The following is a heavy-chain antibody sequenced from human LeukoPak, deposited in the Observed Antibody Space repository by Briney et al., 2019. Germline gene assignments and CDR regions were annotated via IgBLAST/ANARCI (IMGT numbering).Heavy chain of an antibody. J-gene: IGHJ5*02. CDR1: GFTFSSYD. CDR3: ARDSHVAGPNWFDP. D-gene: IGHD6-19*01. CDR2: ILYDGSNK. V-gene: IGHV3-30*02. Sequence: PGGSLRLSCAASGFTFSSYDMHWVRQAPDKGLEWVAFILYDGSNKYYADSVKGRFTISRDISKNTLYLQMNSLRAEDTAVYYCARDSHVAGPNWFDPWGQGTLVTVSS.